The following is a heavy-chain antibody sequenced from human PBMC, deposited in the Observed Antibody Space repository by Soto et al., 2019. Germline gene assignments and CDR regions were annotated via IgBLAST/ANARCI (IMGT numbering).Heavy chain of an antibody. Sequence: QVQLVEYGGGVVQPGRSLRLSCAASGFTFSSYGMHWVRQAPGKGLEWVAVISYDGSNKYYADSVKGRFTISRDNSKNTLYLQMNSLRAEDTAVYYCAKPKGDGYNRPYWYFDLWGRGTLVTVSS. CDR2: ISYDGSNK. CDR3: AKPKGDGYNRPYWYFDL. CDR1: GFTFSSYG. V-gene: IGHV3-30*18. D-gene: IGHD5-12*01. J-gene: IGHJ2*01.